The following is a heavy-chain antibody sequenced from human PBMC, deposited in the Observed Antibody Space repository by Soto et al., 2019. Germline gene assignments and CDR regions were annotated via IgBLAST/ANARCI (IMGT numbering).Heavy chain of an antibody. Sequence: SETLSLTCAVYGGSFSGYYWSWIRQPPGKGLEWIGEINHSGSTNYNPSLKSRVTISVDTSKNQFSLKLSSVTAADTAVYYCARESSIGSLFYDSSGYYVDWGQGTLVTVSS. CDR3: ARESSIGSLFYDSSGYYVD. CDR2: INHSGST. CDR1: GGSFSGYY. D-gene: IGHD3-22*01. V-gene: IGHV4-34*01. J-gene: IGHJ4*02.